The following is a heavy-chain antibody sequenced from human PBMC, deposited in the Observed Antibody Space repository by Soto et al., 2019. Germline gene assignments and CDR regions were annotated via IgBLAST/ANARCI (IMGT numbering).Heavy chain of an antibody. V-gene: IGHV4-59*12. CDR2: MFHTGTT. CDR1: GDSITTSF. CDR3: ARFGRGGFAP. D-gene: IGHD3-16*01. J-gene: IGHJ3*01. Sequence: QVQLQESGPGLVKPSETLSLTCTVSGDSITTSFWGWIRQPPGKGLEWIGYMFHTGTTKYNTSLESRVTLSVDTSKNQFSLNLSSVTAADTAVYFCARFGRGGFAPWGQGTMVSVSS.